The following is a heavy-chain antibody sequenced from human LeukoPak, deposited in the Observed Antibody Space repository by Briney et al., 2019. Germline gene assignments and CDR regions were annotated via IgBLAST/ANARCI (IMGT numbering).Heavy chain of an antibody. CDR3: TRPEEGHCSGGSCYGRFDP. J-gene: IGHJ5*02. V-gene: IGHV3-73*01. CDR2: IRNKPNNYAT. CDR1: GLTFSDSA. Sequence: GGSLRLSCAASGLTFSDSAIHWVRRASGKGLEWIGRIRNKPNNYATAYAASVKGRFTISRDDSKNTAYLQMNSLKTEDTAVYYCTRPEEGHCSGGSCYGRFDPWGQGTLVTVSS. D-gene: IGHD2-15*01.